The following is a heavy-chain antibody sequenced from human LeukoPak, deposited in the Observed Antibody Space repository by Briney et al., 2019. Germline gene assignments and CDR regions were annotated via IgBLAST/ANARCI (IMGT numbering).Heavy chain of an antibody. Sequence: ASVKVSCKASGYTFTAYYMHWVRQAPGQGLEWMGWINPNSGGTNYAQKFQGWVTMTRDTSISTAYMELSRLRSDDTAIYYCARDGSGVWFDYWGQGTLVTVSS. CDR3: ARDGSGVWFDY. J-gene: IGHJ4*02. D-gene: IGHD3-10*01. V-gene: IGHV1-2*04. CDR1: GYTFTAYY. CDR2: INPNSGGT.